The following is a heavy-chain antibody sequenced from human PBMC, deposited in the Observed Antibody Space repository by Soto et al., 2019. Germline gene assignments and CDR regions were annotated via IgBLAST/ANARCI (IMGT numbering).Heavy chain of an antibody. D-gene: IGHD6-19*01. CDR2: INHSGST. J-gene: IGHJ5*02. CDR1: GGSFSGYY. CDR3: ARVGAVAGTNWFDP. V-gene: IGHV4-34*01. Sequence: SETLSLTCAVYGGSFSGYYWSWFRQPPGKGLEWIGEINHSGSTNYNPSLKSRVTISVDTSKNQFSLKLSSVTAADTAVYYCARVGAVAGTNWFDPWGQGTLVT.